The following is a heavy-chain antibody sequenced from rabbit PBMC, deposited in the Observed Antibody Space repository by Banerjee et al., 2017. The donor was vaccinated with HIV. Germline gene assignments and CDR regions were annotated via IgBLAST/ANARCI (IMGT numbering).Heavy chain of an antibody. V-gene: IGHV1S43*01. CDR2: IHTSSGNT. Sequence: QQQLEESGGGLVKPGGTLTLTCEASGIDFSSSVHMCWVRQAPGKGLEWIACIHTSSGNTWYASWVNGRFTISKTSSTTVTLQMTSLTAADTATYFCARTSSSDYYYGMDLWGPGTLVTVS. CDR3: ARTSSSDYYYGMDL. D-gene: IGHD1-1*01. J-gene: IGHJ6*01. CDR1: GIDFSSSVH.